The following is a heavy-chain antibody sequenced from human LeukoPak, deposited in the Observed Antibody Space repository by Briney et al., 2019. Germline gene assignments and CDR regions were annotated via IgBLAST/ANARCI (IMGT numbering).Heavy chain of an antibody. CDR1: GGSISSGDYY. Sequence: PSEALSLTCTVSGGSISSGDYYWSWIRQPPGKGLEWIGYIYYSGSTYYNPSLKSRVTISVDTSKNQFSLKLSSVTAADTAVYYCARPIAAASSGGMDVWGQGTTVTVSS. V-gene: IGHV4-30-4*01. D-gene: IGHD6-13*01. CDR2: IYYSGST. J-gene: IGHJ6*02. CDR3: ARPIAAASSGGMDV.